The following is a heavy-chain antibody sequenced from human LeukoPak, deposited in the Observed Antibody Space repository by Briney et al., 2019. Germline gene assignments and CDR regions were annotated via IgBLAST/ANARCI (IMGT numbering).Heavy chain of an antibody. CDR2: IYYSGST. D-gene: IGHD6-19*01. J-gene: IGHJ5*02. CDR3: ARASSRGWYWNWFDP. CDR1: GGSISSYY. V-gene: IGHV4-59*01. Sequence: SETLSLTCTVSGGSISSYYWSWIRQPPGKGLEWIGYIYYSGSTNYNPSLKSRVTISVDTSKNQFSLKLSSVTAADTAVYYWARASSRGWYWNWFDPWGQGTLVTVSS.